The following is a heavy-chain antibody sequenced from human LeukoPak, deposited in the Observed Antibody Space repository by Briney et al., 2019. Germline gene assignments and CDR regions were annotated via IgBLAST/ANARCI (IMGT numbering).Heavy chain of an antibody. V-gene: IGHV3-23*01. CDR3: ARDRCSSTTCNLDY. CDR2: VSGSGDST. D-gene: IGHD2-2*01. Sequence: GGSLRLSCAASGFTFTIYAMSWVRQAPGKGLEWVSTVSGSGDSTNYADSVKGRFTISRDNSKNTLYLQMNSLRGEDTAVYYCARDRCSSTTCNLDYWGQGTLVTVSS. CDR1: GFTFTIYA. J-gene: IGHJ4*02.